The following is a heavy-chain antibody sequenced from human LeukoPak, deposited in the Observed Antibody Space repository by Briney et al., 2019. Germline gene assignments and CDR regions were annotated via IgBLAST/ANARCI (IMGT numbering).Heavy chain of an antibody. V-gene: IGHV1-69*01. D-gene: IGHD3-10*01. CDR1: GFTFSSYA. J-gene: IGHJ5*02. CDR2: IIPIFGTA. Sequence: NPGGSLRLSCAASGFTFSSYAISWVRQAPGQGLEWMGGIIPIFGTANYAQKFQGRVTITADESTSTAYMELSSLRSEDTAVYYCASLAFGELLYPVTGYNWFDPWGQGTLVTVSS. CDR3: ASLAFGELLYPVTGYNWFDP.